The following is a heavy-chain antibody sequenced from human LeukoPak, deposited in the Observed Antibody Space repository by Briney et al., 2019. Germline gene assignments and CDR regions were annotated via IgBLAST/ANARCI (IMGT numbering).Heavy chain of an antibody. CDR2: IRYDGSNK. V-gene: IGHV3-30*02. CDR3: AKDIPPTYNRFDP. Sequence: GGSLRLSCAASGFTFSSYGMHWVRQAPGKGLEWVAFIRYDGSNKYYADSVKGRFTISRDNSKNTLYLQMNSLRAEDTAVYYCAKDIPPTYNRFDPWGQGTLVTASS. J-gene: IGHJ5*02. CDR1: GFTFSSYG.